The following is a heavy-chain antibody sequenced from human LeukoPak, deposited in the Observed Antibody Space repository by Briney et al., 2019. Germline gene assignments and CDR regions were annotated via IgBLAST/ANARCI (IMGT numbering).Heavy chain of an antibody. V-gene: IGHV1-46*01. CDR1: GYTFTNYY. CDR2: INPSDGST. CDR3: AGTLPDYVEFDY. J-gene: IGHJ4*02. D-gene: IGHD4-17*01. Sequence: ASVKVSCKASGYTFTNYYMHWVRQAPGQGLEWMGIINPSDGSTNYAQKFQGRVTMTRDTSTSTVYMELSSLRSEDTAVYYCAGTLPDYVEFDYWGQGTLVTVSS.